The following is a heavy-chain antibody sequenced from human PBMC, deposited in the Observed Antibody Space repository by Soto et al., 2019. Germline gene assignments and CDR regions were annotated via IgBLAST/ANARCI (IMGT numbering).Heavy chain of an antibody. J-gene: IGHJ6*02. CDR1: GYSSTIYW. V-gene: IGHV5-51*01. Sequence: PGESLKISCKGSGYSSTIYWNGWVRQMPGKGLEWMGIIHPGDSDTSYSPSFQGQVTISADKSISTAYLQWSSLTASDTAMYYCARHGPRVYYDNSDYYYYGMDVWGQGTTVTVSS. CDR3: ARHGPRVYYDNSDYYYYGMDV. CDR2: IHPGDSDT. D-gene: IGHD3-22*01.